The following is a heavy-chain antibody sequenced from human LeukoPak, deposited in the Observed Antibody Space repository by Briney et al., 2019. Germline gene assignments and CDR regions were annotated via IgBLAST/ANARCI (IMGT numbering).Heavy chain of an antibody. CDR3: SRRAITMVRGESYFDY. V-gene: IGHV4-59*01. CDR2: IYYSGST. D-gene: IGHD3-10*01. J-gene: IGHJ4*02. Sequence: PSETLSLTCTVSGGSISSYYRSWIRQPPGKGLEWIGYIYYSGSTNYNPSLKSRVTISVDTSKNQFSLKLSSVTAADTAVYYCSRRAITMVRGESYFDYWGQGTLVTVSS. CDR1: GGSISSYY.